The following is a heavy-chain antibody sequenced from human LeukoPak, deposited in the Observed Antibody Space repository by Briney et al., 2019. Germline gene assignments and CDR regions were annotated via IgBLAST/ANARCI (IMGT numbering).Heavy chain of an antibody. V-gene: IGHV4-59*01. CDR2: IYYSGST. Sequence: SETLSLTCTVSGGSISSYYWSWIRQPPGKGLEWIGYIYYSGSTNYNPSLKSRVTISVDTSKNQFSLKLSSVTAADTAVYYCARVVTTHDAFDIWGQGTMVSVSS. J-gene: IGHJ3*02. CDR3: ARVVTTHDAFDI. D-gene: IGHD4-23*01. CDR1: GGSISSYY.